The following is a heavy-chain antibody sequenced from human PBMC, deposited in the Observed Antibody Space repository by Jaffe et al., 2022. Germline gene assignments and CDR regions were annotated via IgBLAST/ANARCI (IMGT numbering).Heavy chain of an antibody. J-gene: IGHJ4*02. V-gene: IGHV2-70*20. Sequence: QVTLRESGPALVKPTQTLTLTCTFSGFSLSTSGMCVSWVRQPPGKALEWLALIDWDDDKYYSTSLKTRLTISKDTSKNQVVLTMTNMDPVDTATYYCARIRRSGYDFVYFDYWGQGTLVTVSS. D-gene: IGHD5-12*01. CDR3: ARIRRSGYDFVYFDY. CDR1: GFSLSTSGMC. CDR2: IDWDDDK.